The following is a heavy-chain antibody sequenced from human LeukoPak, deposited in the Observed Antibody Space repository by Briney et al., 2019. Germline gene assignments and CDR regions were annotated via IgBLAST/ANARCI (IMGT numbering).Heavy chain of an antibody. J-gene: IGHJ5*02. D-gene: IGHD3-10*01. V-gene: IGHV5-10-1*01. CDR1: GYSFTSYW. CDR3: ARGGSGSYYGYNWFDP. CDR2: IDPSDSYT. Sequence: GESLKISCKGSGYSFTSYWISWVRQMPGKGLEWVGRIDPSDSYTNYSPSFQGHVTISADKSISTAYLQWRSLKAPDTAMYYCARGGSGSYYGYNWFDPWGQGTLVTVSS.